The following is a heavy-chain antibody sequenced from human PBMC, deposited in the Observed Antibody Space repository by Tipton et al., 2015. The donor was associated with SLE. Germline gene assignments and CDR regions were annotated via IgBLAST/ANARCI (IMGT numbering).Heavy chain of an antibody. Sequence: TLSLTCTVSGGSIRTNYWIWIRQPPGKGLEWIGYIHSSGTTNYNPSLKSRVTISVDTSKNQFSLKLSSVTAADTAVYYCARGRIAVAGNHLDYWGQGTLVTVSS. CDR2: IHSSGTT. J-gene: IGHJ4*02. V-gene: IGHV4-59*08. CDR3: ARGRIAVAGNHLDY. CDR1: GGSIRTNY. D-gene: IGHD6-19*01.